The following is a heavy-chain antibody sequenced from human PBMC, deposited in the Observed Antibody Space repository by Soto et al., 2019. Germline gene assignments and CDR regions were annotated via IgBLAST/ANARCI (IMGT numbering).Heavy chain of an antibody. CDR1: GFTFSDYY. V-gene: IGHV3-11*05. Sequence: QVQLVESGGGLVKPGGSLRLSCAASGFTFSDYYMSWIRQAPGKGLEWVSYISSSSSYTNYADSVKGRFTISRDNAKNSLYLQMNSLRAEDTAVYYGAREGDSTSCYFDYWGQGTLVTVSS. CDR2: ISSSSSYT. D-gene: IGHD2-2*01. J-gene: IGHJ4*02. CDR3: AREGDSTSCYFDY.